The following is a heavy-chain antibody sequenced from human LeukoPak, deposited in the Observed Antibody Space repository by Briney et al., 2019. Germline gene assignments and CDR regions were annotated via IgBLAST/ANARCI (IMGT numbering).Heavy chain of an antibody. D-gene: IGHD2-2*01. CDR2: ISAYNGNT. Sequence: ASVKVSCKASGYTFTSYVISWVRQAPGQGLEWMGWISAYNGNTNYAQKLQGRVTMTTDTSTSTAYMELRSLRSDDTAVYYCARDDIIVVVPAAVYYYYGMDVWGQGTTVTVSS. CDR3: ARDDIIVVVPAAVYYYYGMDV. CDR1: GYTFTSYV. V-gene: IGHV1-18*01. J-gene: IGHJ6*02.